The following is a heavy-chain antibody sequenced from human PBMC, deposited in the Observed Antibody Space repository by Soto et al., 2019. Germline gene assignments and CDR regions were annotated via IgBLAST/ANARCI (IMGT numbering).Heavy chain of an antibody. J-gene: IGHJ3*02. Sequence: LRLSCAASGFTVSSNYMSWVRQAPGKGLEWVSIIYSGGSTYYADSLKGRFTISRDNSKNTLYLQMNSLRAEDTAVYYCARDRARVTFDIWGQGTMVT. CDR2: IYSGGST. D-gene: IGHD3-10*01. V-gene: IGHV3-66*01. CDR3: ARDRARVTFDI. CDR1: GFTVSSNY.